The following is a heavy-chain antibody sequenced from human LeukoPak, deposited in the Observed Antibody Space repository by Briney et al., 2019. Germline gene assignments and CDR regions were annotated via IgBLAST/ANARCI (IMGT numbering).Heavy chain of an antibody. D-gene: IGHD2-15*01. CDR3: AKNGDRGAYCSGGSCYPYFYYYMDV. CDR1: GFTFSSYA. CDR2: ISYDGSNK. Sequence: PGRSLRLSCAASGFTFSSYAMHWVRQAPGKGLEWVAVISYDGSNKYYADSVKGRFTISRDNSKNTLYLQMNSLRAEDTAIYCCAKNGDRGAYCSGGSCYPYFYYYMDVWGKGTTVTISS. V-gene: IGHV3-30*04. J-gene: IGHJ6*03.